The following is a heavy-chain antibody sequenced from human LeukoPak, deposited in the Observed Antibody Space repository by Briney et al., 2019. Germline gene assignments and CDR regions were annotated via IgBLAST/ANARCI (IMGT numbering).Heavy chain of an antibody. CDR2: IYHSGST. CDR3: ARGFGELLGDYFDY. V-gene: IGHV4-38-2*02. D-gene: IGHD3-10*01. CDR1: GYSINSGYY. Sequence: SETLSLTCTVSGYSINSGYYWGWIRQPPGKGLEWIAIIYHSGSTYYNPSLKSRVTISVDTSKNQFSLNLSSVTAADTAVYYCARGFGELLGDYFDYWGQGTLVTVSS. J-gene: IGHJ4*02.